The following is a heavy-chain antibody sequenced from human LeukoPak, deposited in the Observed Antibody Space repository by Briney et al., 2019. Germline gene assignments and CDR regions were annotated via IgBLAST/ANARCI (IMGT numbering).Heavy chain of an antibody. J-gene: IGHJ6*02. Sequence: QPGGSLRLSCAASGFTFSSYEMNWVRQAPGKGLEWVSYISSSGSTIYYADSVKGRFTISRDNAKNSLYLQMNSLRAEDTAVYYCARGYCSSTSCYTRYYYYGMDVWGQGTTVTVSS. CDR1: GFTFSSYE. CDR2: ISSSGSTI. D-gene: IGHD2-2*02. CDR3: ARGYCSSTSCYTRYYYYGMDV. V-gene: IGHV3-48*03.